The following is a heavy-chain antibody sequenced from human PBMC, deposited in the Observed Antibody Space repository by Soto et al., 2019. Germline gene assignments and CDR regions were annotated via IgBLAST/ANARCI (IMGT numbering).Heavy chain of an antibody. V-gene: IGHV3-53*01. CDR2: IYTGGST. J-gene: IGHJ4*02. Sequence: GGSLTLSCTASGFSVSSNYLSWVRQPPGKGLEWVSVIYTGGSTYYADSVKGRFTISRVNSKNPLYLQMNSLRAEDTAVYYCARAETSSSWFDYWGQGTLVTVSS. D-gene: IGHD6-13*01. CDR3: ARAETSSSWFDY. CDR1: GFSVSSNY.